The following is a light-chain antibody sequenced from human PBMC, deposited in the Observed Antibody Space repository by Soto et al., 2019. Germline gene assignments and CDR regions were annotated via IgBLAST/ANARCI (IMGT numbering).Light chain of an antibody. CDR1: SSDVGGYNY. Sequence: QSALTQPASVSGSPGQSITISCTGTSSDVGGYNYVSWHQQHPGKPPKLLIYEVTNRPSGISNRFSASRSGSTASLTISGLQTEDEADYYCSSYTSSNTQIFGGGTKLTVL. CDR2: EVT. CDR3: SSYTSSNTQI. J-gene: IGLJ2*01. V-gene: IGLV2-14*01.